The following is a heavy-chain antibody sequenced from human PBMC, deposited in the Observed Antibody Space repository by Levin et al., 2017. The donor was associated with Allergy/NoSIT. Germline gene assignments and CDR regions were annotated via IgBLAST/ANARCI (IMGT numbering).Heavy chain of an antibody. V-gene: IGHV3-30*18. J-gene: IGHJ4*02. Sequence: GGSLRLSCAASGFSFRSFGMHWARQSPGKGLEWLAVISYDGSDTYYADSVKGRFTISRDNSKNTLYLQMNSLRGEDAAVYYCAKDVVFGTSSWALDFWGQGILVTVSS. CDR1: GFSFRSFG. CDR2: ISYDGSDT. D-gene: IGHD2-2*01. CDR3: AKDVVFGTSSWALDF.